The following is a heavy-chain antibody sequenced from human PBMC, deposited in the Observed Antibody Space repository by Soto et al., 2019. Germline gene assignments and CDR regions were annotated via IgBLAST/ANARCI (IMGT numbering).Heavy chain of an antibody. J-gene: IGHJ3*02. CDR2: IIPIFGTA. D-gene: IGHD1-26*01. Sequence: SVKVSCKASGGTFSSYAISWVRQAPGQGLEWMGGIIPIFGTANYAQKFQGRVTITADESTSTAYMELSSLRSEDTAVYYCASFLGVQTYDAFDIWGQGTTVTVSS. CDR1: GGTFSSYA. V-gene: IGHV1-69*13. CDR3: ASFLGVQTYDAFDI.